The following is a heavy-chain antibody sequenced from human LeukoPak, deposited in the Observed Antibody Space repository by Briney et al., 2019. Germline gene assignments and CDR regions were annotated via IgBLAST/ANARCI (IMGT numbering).Heavy chain of an antibody. CDR3: ARDVSGYNGYGQGDY. CDR2: ISSSGSTI. D-gene: IGHD5-12*01. V-gene: IGHV3-48*03. CDR1: GFTFSSYE. Sequence: GGSLRLSCAASGFTFSSYEMNWVRQAPGKGLEWVSYISSSGSTIYYADSVKGRFTISRDNAKNSLYLQMNSLRAEDTAVYYCARDVSGYNGYGQGDYWGQGTLVTVSS. J-gene: IGHJ4*02.